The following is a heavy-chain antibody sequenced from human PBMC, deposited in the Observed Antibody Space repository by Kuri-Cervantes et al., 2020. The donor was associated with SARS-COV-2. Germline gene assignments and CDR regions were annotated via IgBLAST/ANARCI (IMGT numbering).Heavy chain of an antibody. D-gene: IGHD3-10*01. CDR3: ASEGERLLWFGELLR. Sequence: SETLSLTCTAYGASISSYYWSWIRQPPGKGLEWMGYIYYNGTTNYNPSLKSPVTISVDTSKNQFSLKLSPVTAADTAVYYCASEGERLLWFGELLRWGQGTLVTVSS. CDR2: IYYNGTT. CDR1: GASISSYY. V-gene: IGHV4-59*12. J-gene: IGHJ4*02.